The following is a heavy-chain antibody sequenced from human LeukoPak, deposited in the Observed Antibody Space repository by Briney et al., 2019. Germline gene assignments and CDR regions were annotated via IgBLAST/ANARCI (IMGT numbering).Heavy chain of an antibody. Sequence: SETLSLTCTVSGGSISSYYWSWIRQPAGKGLEWIGRIYTSGSTNYNPSPKSRVTMSVDTSKNQFSLKLSSVTAADTAVYYCAREEGREEYSSGWYIDYWGQGTLVTVSS. CDR2: IYTSGST. V-gene: IGHV4-4*07. CDR1: GGSISSYY. CDR3: AREEGREEYSSGWYIDY. J-gene: IGHJ4*02. D-gene: IGHD6-19*01.